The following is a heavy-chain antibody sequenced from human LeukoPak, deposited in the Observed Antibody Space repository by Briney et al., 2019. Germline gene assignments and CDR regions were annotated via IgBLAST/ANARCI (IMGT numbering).Heavy chain of an antibody. D-gene: IGHD1-26*01. CDR1: GGSISSYY. CDR2: IYYSGST. CDR3: ARVLTSKVGATDWFDP. V-gene: IGHV4-59*12. J-gene: IGHJ5*02. Sequence: SETLSLTCTVSGGSISSYYWSWIRQPPGKGLEWIGYIYYSGSTNYNPSLKSRVTISVDTSKNQFSLKLSSVTAADTAVYYCARVLTSKVGATDWFDPWGQGTLVTVSS.